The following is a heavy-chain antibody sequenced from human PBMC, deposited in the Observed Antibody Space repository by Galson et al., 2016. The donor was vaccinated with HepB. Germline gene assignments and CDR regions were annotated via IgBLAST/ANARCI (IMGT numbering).Heavy chain of an antibody. D-gene: IGHD3-16*01. CDR3: ARPPRGTYEGFGFDH. CDR1: NYMFSTYG. CDR2: ISTHNGNT. V-gene: IGHV1-18*01. Sequence: SVKVSCKAVNYMFSTYGISWVRQAPGQGLEWMGWISTHNGNTNYVQKFQGRVTMTADTSTTTAYMELRNLRSDDTAVYYCARPPRGTYEGFGFDHWGRGTLVTVSS. J-gene: IGHJ4*02.